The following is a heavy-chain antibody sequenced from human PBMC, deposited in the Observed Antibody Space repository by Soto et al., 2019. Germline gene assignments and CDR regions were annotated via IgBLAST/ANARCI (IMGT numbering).Heavy chain of an antibody. D-gene: IGHD2-15*01. J-gene: IGHJ4*02. CDR2: ISWNSGSI. CDR1: GFTFDDYA. CDR3: AKGRYSGLSRVTLDS. Sequence: PGGSLRLSCAASGFTFDDYAIHWVRQTPGKGLEWASGISWNSGSIDYADSVRGRVTISRDNAKNSLYLQMNSLRAEDTALYYCAKGRYSGLSRVTLDSWGQGSLVTVSS. V-gene: IGHV3-9*01.